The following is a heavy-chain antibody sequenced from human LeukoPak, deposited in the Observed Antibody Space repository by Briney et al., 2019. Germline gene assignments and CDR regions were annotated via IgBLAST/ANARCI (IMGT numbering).Heavy chain of an antibody. CDR2: IKQDGNEK. J-gene: IGHJ4*02. CDR3: TRDPLTQNDY. V-gene: IGHV3-7*01. Sequence: GSLRLSCAASGFTFDSYWMSWVRQAPGKGLEWVANIKQDGNEKYYVDSVKGRFTIYRDNAENSLYPQMNSLRAEDTAVYYCTRDPLTQNDYWGQGTLVTVSS. D-gene: IGHD1-14*01. CDR1: GFTFDSYW.